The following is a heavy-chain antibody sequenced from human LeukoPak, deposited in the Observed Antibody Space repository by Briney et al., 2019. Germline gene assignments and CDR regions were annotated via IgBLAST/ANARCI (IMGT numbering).Heavy chain of an antibody. Sequence: SETLSLTCAVYGGSFSGYYWSWIRQPPGKGLEWIGEINHSGSTNYNPSLKSRVTISVDTSKNQFSLKLSSVTAADTAVYYCARGNPYYYDSSGYYYLTYWGQGTPVTVSS. CDR1: GGSFSGYY. D-gene: IGHD3-22*01. V-gene: IGHV4-34*01. J-gene: IGHJ4*02. CDR3: ARGNPYYYDSSGYYYLTY. CDR2: INHSGST.